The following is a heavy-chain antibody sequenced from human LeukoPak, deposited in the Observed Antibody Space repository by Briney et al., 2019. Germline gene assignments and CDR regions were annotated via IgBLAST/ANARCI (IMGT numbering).Heavy chain of an antibody. D-gene: IGHD1-7*01. Sequence: GGSLRLSCAASGFTFSSYSMNWVRQAPGKGLEWVSGTNRRGDITGYADFVKGRFTISRDNAKNSLYLQMNSLRVEDTALYHCARKGLGGELGGFDSWGQGTLVTVSS. J-gene: IGHJ4*02. CDR3: ARKGLGGELGGFDS. CDR1: GFTFSSYS. V-gene: IGHV3-20*01. CDR2: TNRRGDIT.